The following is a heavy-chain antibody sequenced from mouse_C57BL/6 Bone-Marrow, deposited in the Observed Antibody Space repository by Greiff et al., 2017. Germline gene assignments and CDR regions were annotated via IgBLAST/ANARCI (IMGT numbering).Heavy chain of an antibody. CDR2: IHPNSGST. Sequence: VQLLQPGAELVKPGASVKLSCKASGYTFTSYWMHWVKQRPGQGLEWIGMIHPNSGSTNYNEKFKSKATLPVDKSSSTAYMQLSSLASEDSAVYYCARNGSAWFAYWGQGTLVTVSA. D-gene: IGHD1-1*01. CDR3: ARNGSAWFAY. V-gene: IGHV1-64*01. CDR1: GYTFTSYW. J-gene: IGHJ3*01.